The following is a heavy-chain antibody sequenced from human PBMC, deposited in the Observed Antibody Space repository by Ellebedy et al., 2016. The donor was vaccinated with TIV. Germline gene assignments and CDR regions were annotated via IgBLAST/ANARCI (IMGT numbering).Heavy chain of an antibody. CDR2: MNPNSGNT. Sequence: AASVKVSCKASGYTFTSYDINWVRQATGQGLEWMGWMNPNSGNTGYAQKFQERVTITRDMSTSTAYMELSSLRSEDTAVYYCAADYRQWLVPNYGMDVWGQGTTVTVSS. D-gene: IGHD6-19*01. CDR1: GYTFTSYD. CDR3: AADYRQWLVPNYGMDV. V-gene: IGHV1-8*01. J-gene: IGHJ6*02.